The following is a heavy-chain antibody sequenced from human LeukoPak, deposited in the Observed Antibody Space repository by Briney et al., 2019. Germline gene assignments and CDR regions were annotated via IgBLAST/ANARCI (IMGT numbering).Heavy chain of an antibody. J-gene: IGHJ5*02. CDR3: ARGGYCSGSWTPNWFDP. D-gene: IGHD3-10*01. CDR1: GGSISSSSYY. CDR2: IYYSGST. Sequence: SETLSLTCTVSGGSISSSSYYWGWIRQPPGKGLEWIGSIYYSGSTYYNPSLKSRVTISVDTSKNQFSLKLSSVTAADTAVYYCARGGYCSGSWTPNWFDPWGQGTLVTVSS. V-gene: IGHV4-39*07.